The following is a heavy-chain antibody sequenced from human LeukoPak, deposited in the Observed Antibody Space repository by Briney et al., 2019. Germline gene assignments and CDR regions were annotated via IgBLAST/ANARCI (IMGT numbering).Heavy chain of an antibody. CDR1: GFTFDDYA. J-gene: IGHJ4*02. CDR3: AKRHRLWSYFDY. Sequence: GGSLRLSCAASGFTFDDYAMHWVRQAPGKGLEWVSGISWNSGSIGYADSVKGRFTISRDNAKNSLYLQMNSLRAEDTALYYCAKRHRLWSYFDYWGQGTLVTVSS. CDR2: ISWNSGSI. V-gene: IGHV3-9*01. D-gene: IGHD5-18*01.